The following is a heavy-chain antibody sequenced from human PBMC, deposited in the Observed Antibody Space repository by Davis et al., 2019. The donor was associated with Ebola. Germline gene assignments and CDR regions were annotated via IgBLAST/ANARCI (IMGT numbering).Heavy chain of an antibody. CDR1: GFTFDAYA. CDR3: AKEYSSSAGLYYHGLDV. Sequence: PGGSLRLSCAASGFTFDAYAMHWVRHAPGKGLEWVSLISGDGGSTYYADSVKGRFTIPRDNSKNSLYLQMNSLRTEDTALYYCAKEYSSSAGLYYHGLDVWGQGTTVTVSS. CDR2: ISGDGGST. V-gene: IGHV3-43*02. D-gene: IGHD6-6*01. J-gene: IGHJ6*02.